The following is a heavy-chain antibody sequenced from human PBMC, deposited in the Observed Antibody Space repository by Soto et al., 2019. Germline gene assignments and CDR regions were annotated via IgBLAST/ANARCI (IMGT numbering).Heavy chain of an antibody. CDR3: ASHRSGGSCYLSFCPTDAFDI. Sequence: GESLKISCKGSGYSFTSYWIGWVRQMPGKGLEWMGIIYPGDSDTRYSPSFQGQVTISADKSISTAYLQWSSLKASDTAMYYCASHRSGGSCYLSFCPTDAFDIWGQGTMVTVSS. J-gene: IGHJ3*02. D-gene: IGHD2-15*01. CDR1: GYSFTSYW. CDR2: IYPGDSDT. V-gene: IGHV5-51*01.